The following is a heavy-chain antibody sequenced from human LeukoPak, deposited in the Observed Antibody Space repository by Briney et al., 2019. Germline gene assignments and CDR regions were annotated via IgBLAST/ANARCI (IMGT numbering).Heavy chain of an antibody. J-gene: IGHJ4*02. CDR2: IYSGGST. CDR3: ARAGYSGYDFDY. V-gene: IGHV3-66*01. Sequence: GSLRLSCAASGFTVGSNYMSWVRQAPGKGLEWVSVIYSGGSTYYADSVKGRFTISRDNSKNTLYLQMNSLRAEDTAVYYCARAGYSGYDFDYWGQGTLVTVSS. D-gene: IGHD5-12*01. CDR1: GFTVGSNY.